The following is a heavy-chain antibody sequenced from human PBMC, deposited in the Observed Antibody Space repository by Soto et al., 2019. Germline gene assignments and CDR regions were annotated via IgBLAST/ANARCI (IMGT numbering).Heavy chain of an antibody. CDR1: GGSISSGGYS. CDR2: IYHSGST. CDR3: ARGFGETEWFDP. V-gene: IGHV4-30-2*01. Sequence: SETLSLTCAVSGGSISSGGYSWSWIRQPPGKGLEWIGYIYHSGSTYYNPSLKSRVTISVDRSKNQFSLKLGSVTAADTAVYYCARGFGETEWFDPWGQGTLVTVSS. J-gene: IGHJ5*02. D-gene: IGHD3-10*01.